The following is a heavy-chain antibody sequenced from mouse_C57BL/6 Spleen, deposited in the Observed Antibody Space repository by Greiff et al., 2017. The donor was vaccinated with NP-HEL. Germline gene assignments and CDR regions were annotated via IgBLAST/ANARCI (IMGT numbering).Heavy chain of an antibody. CDR1: GYTFTSYW. CDR2: INPSNGGS. J-gene: IGHJ3*01. CDR3: SSDDYEGFAY. V-gene: IGHV1-53*01. D-gene: IGHD2-4*01. Sequence: QVQLQQPGTELVKPGASVKLSCKASGYTFTSYWMHWVKQRPGQGLEWIGNINPSNGGSTYNEKFKIKATLTVDKSTSTAYMQLSSLTAEAAAVYYCSSDDYEGFAYWGQGTLVTVSA.